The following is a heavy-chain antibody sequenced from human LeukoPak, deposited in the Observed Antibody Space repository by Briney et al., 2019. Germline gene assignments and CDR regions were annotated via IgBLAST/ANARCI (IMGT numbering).Heavy chain of an antibody. CDR1: GGSISSGSYY. CDR2: VFSNGDT. J-gene: IGHJ6*03. D-gene: IGHD1-26*01. Sequence: SETLSLTCTVSGGSISSGSYYWTWIRQPAGKGLEWIGRVFSNGDTYYNSSLKSRVTISVDTSKNQFSLKLSSVTAADTAVYYCARGGGATPYYYYYMDVWGKGTTVTVSS. CDR3: ARGGGATPYYYYYMDV. V-gene: IGHV4-61*02.